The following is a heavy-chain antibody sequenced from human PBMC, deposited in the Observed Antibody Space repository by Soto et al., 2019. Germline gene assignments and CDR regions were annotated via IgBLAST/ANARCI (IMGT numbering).Heavy chain of an antibody. CDR3: ARYTYTSRYSYYGMDV. D-gene: IGHD6-13*01. Sequence: GWSLRLSCTTSGFTFGDYAMCWFRQAPGKGLEWVGVVRSKAYGGTTDYAASVKGRFDISRDDSKSVAYLQMNSVTTEDTAVYFCARYTYTSRYSYYGMDVWGQGTTVTVSS. CDR2: VRSKAYGGTT. V-gene: IGHV3-49*03. J-gene: IGHJ6*02. CDR1: GFTFGDYA.